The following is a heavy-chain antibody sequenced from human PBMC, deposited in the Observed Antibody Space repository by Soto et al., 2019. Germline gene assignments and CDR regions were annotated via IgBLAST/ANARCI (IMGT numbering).Heavy chain of an antibody. J-gene: IGHJ6*02. CDR3: ARKTSVSYYLPYGMDV. Sequence: QVQLVQSGAEVKKPGSSVKVSCKASGGTFSSYAISWVRQAPGQGLEWMGGIIPIFGTANYAQKFQGRVTINADESTSTADMEVSSLRAEDTAVYYCARKTSVSYYLPYGMDVWGQGTTVTVSS. CDR2: IIPIFGTA. V-gene: IGHV1-69*01. D-gene: IGHD3-10*01. CDR1: GGTFSSYA.